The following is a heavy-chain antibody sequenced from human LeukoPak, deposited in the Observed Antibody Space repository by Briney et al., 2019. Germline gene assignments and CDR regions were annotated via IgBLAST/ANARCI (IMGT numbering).Heavy chain of an antibody. CDR3: ASAYYGDYGGY. J-gene: IGHJ4*02. CDR2: IYPNGDA. CDR1: GFTVSSNY. D-gene: IGHD4-17*01. V-gene: IGHV3-66*01. Sequence: GGSLRLSCAASGFTVSSNYMNWVRQAPGKGLEWVSVIYPNGDAYYADSLKGRFTISRDTSKNTMYLQKNSLSAEDTAVYYCASAYYGDYGGYWGQGTLVTVSS.